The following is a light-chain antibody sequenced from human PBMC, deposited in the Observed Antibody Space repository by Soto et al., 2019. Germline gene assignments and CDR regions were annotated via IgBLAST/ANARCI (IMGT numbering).Light chain of an antibody. CDR1: QSISIW. CDR3: QQHNSYPRT. J-gene: IGKJ1*01. CDR2: TAS. V-gene: IGKV1-5*03. Sequence: DIPMTQSPSTLSASVGDRVTITCRASQSISIWLAWYQQKPGKDPKLLIYTASNLERGVPSRFSGSGPGTEFNLSISSLQPDDFATYYCQQHNSYPRTFGQGTKVEIK.